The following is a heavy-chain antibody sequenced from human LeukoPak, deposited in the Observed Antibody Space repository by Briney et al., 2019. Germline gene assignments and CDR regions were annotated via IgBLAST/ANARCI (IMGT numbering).Heavy chain of an antibody. CDR3: ARDGGTFSIYYYYYYMDV. CDR2: INSDGSST. V-gene: IGHV3-74*01. CDR1: GFTFSSYW. Sequence: PGGSLRLSCAASGFTFSSYWMHWVRQAPGKGLVWVSRINSDGSSTSYADSVKGRFTNSRDNAKNTLYLQMNSLRAEDTAVYYCARDGGTFSIYYYYYYMDVWGKGTTVTVSS. D-gene: IGHD2-15*01. J-gene: IGHJ6*03.